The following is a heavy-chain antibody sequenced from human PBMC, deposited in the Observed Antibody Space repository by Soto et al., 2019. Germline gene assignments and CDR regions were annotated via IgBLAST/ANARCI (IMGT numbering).Heavy chain of an antibody. D-gene: IGHD6-13*01. CDR1: GDSFSSYA. V-gene: IGHV1-69*01. J-gene: IGHJ4*02. CDR2: IIPIFDTA. CDR3: AASDSSSWQHDY. Sequence: QVQLVQSGAEMKKPGSSVKVSCKVSGDSFSSYAISWVRQAPGEGLEWVGGIIPIFDTANYAQNFQGRVTITAVESTTTAYLEVTILRPQDTAVFYCAASDSSSWQHDYWGQGTLITVSS.